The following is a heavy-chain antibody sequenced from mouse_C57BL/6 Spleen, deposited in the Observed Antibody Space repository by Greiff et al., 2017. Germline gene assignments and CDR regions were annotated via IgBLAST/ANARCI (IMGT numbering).Heavy chain of an antibody. CDR1: GYTFTSYG. D-gene: IGHD1-1*01. CDR3: ASYYYGSSHDWYFDV. J-gene: IGHJ1*03. CDR2: LYPRSGNT. Sequence: QVQLQQSGAELARPGASVKLSCKASGYTFTSYGISWVKQRTGQGLEWIGELYPRSGNTYYNEKFKGKATLTADKSSSTAYMVLRSLTSEDSAVDFCASYYYGSSHDWYFDVWGTGTTVTVSS. V-gene: IGHV1-81*01.